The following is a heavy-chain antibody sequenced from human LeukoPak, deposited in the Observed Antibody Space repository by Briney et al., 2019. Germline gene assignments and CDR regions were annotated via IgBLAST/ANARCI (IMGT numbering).Heavy chain of an antibody. J-gene: IGHJ4*02. Sequence: SETQSLTCTVSGGSVRSDSNYWSWIRQPPGKGLEWIGYIGYSGTTDYNPSLKSRVTMSLGTSKNDLSLKLDSVTAADTAVYFCARGYRNNWRFDSWGQGTLVTVSS. CDR3: ARGYRNNWRFDS. D-gene: IGHD1-1*01. V-gene: IGHV4-61*03. CDR2: IGYSGTT. CDR1: GGSVRSDSNY.